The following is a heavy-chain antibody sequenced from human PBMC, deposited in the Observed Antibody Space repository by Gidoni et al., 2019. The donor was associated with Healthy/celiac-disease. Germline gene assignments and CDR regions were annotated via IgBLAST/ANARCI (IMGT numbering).Heavy chain of an antibody. D-gene: IGHD1-26*01. Sequence: EVQLVESGGGLVQPGGSLRLSCAASGFTFSSYWMSWVRQAPGKGLEWVANIKQDGSEKYYVDSVKCRFTISRDNAKNSLYLQMNSLRAEDTAVYYCARERFRSGSYCDYWGQGTLVTVSS. CDR3: ARERFRSGSYCDY. V-gene: IGHV3-7*03. CDR1: GFTFSSYW. J-gene: IGHJ4*02. CDR2: IKQDGSEK.